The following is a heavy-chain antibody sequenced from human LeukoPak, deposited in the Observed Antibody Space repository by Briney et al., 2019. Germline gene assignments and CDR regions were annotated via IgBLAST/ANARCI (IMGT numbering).Heavy chain of an antibody. D-gene: IGHD6-19*01. CDR2: INTYNGNT. CDR3: ARSDSSGWDEYFQH. V-gene: IGHV1-18*01. Sequence: ASVKVSCKASGYTFTSYGISWVRQAPGQGLEWRGWINTYNGNTNYAQKLQGRVTMTTDTSTSTAYMELRSLRSDDTAVYYCARSDSSGWDEYFQHWGQGTLVTVSS. J-gene: IGHJ1*01. CDR1: GYTFTSYG.